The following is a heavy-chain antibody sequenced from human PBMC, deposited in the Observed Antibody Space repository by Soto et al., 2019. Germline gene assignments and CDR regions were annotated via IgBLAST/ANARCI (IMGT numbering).Heavy chain of an antibody. CDR1: GYIFSNYE. CDR2: ISPNNGDT. CDR3: ARRHGTMNSFGVFTEDDY. V-gene: IGHV1-18*01. D-gene: IGHD3-3*01. Sequence: QVQLVQSGAEMKKPGASVKVSCKASGYIFSNYEISWVRQAPGQGLEWMGWISPNNGDTNYAQKFQGRVTMTTDTSTSTASMERRGLKADATATCYCARRHGTMNSFGVFTEDDYWGQGTMVIVSS. J-gene: IGHJ4*02.